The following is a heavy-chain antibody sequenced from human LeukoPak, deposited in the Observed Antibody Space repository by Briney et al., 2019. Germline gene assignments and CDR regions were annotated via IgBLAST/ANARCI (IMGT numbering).Heavy chain of an antibody. V-gene: IGHV4-39*01. D-gene: IGHD4-17*01. CDR3: ARHHMTTVTTDY. J-gene: IGHJ4*02. CDR1: GGSISSTSYF. Sequence: SETLSLTCTVSGGSISSTSYFWGWIRQPPGKGLEWIGSIYQSGNTYYNPSLKSRVTISVDKSQNLFSLRLNSVTAADTAVYYCARHHMTTVTTDYWGQGTLATVSS. CDR2: IYQSGNT.